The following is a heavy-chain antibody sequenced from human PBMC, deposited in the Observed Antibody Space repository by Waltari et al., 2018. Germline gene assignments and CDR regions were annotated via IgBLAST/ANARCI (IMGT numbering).Heavy chain of an antibody. CDR1: GFSLSTSGMR. V-gene: IGHV2-70*04. CDR2: IDWDDDK. CDR3: ARMGSGWYLDY. J-gene: IGHJ4*02. Sequence: QVTLKESGPALVKPTQTLTLTCTFSGFSLSTSGMRVSWIRQPPGKAPEWLARIDWDDDKFYSTSLKTRLTISKDTSKNQVVLTMTNMDPVDTATYYCARMGSGWYLDYWGQGTLVTVSS. D-gene: IGHD6-19*01.